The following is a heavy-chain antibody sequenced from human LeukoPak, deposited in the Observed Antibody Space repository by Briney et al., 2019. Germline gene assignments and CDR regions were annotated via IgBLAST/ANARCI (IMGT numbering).Heavy chain of an antibody. D-gene: IGHD3-9*01. V-gene: IGHV1-18*01. J-gene: IGHJ4*02. Sequence: ASVKVSCKASGYTFTSYGISWVRQAPGQGLEWMGWISAYNGNTNYAQKLQGRVTMTTDTSTSTAYMELRSLRSDDTAVYYCAREGPFSLRYFDWLLDYWGQGTLVTVSS. CDR3: AREGPFSLRYFDWLLDY. CDR1: GYTFTSYG. CDR2: ISAYNGNT.